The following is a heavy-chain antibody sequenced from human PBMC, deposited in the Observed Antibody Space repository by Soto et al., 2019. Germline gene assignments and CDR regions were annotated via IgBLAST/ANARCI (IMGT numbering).Heavy chain of an antibody. V-gene: IGHV3-7*01. CDR2: IKQDGSEK. J-gene: IGHJ6*02. CDR3: ARLDGSSWYRYYYYYGMDV. CDR1: GFTFSSYW. Sequence: GGSLRLSCAASGFTFSSYWMSWVRQAPGKGLEWVANIKQDGSEKYYVDSVKGRFTISRDNAKNSLYLQMNSLRAEDTAVYYCARLDGSSWYRYYYYYGMDVWGQGTTVTVSS. D-gene: IGHD6-13*01.